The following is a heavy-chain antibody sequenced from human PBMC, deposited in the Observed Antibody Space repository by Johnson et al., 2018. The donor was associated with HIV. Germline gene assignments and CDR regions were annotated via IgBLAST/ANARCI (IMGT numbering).Heavy chain of an antibody. V-gene: IGHV3-52*01. CDR3: AKWKYCSGDNCYSEFGVFDDAFDI. D-gene: IGHD2-15*01. Sequence: VQLVESGGGLVQPGGSLRLSCAASGFTFSSSWMHWVCQAPEKGLEWVADIKCDGSEKYYADSVKGRFTISRDNSKNTVYLETNSLRPEDTAVYYCAKWKYCSGDNCYSEFGVFDDAFDIWGQGAMVTVSS. CDR2: IKCDGSEK. CDR1: GFTFSSSW. J-gene: IGHJ3*02.